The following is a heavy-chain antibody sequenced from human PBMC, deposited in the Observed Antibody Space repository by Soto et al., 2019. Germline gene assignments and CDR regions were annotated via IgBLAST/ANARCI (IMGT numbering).Heavy chain of an antibody. D-gene: IGHD3-22*01. CDR3: APIQGTYSYDSTGYPDAFDI. CDR1: GFSLSTSGVG. V-gene: IGHV2-5*01. J-gene: IGHJ3*02. CDR2: IYWNDDK. Sequence: SGPTLVNPTQTLTLTCTFSGFSLSTSGVGVGWMRQPPGKALEWLALIYWNDDKRYSPSLKSRLTITKDTSKNRVVVTMANMDPVDTATYYCAPIQGTYSYDSTGYPDAFDIWGQGTMVTVSS.